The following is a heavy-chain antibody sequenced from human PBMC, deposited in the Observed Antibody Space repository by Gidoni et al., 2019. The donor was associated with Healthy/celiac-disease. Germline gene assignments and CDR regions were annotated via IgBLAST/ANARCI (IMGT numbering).Heavy chain of an antibody. CDR3: VKVVGSGWLDAFDI. CDR2: ISSNGGST. J-gene: IGHJ3*02. D-gene: IGHD6-19*01. Sequence: EVQLVESGGGLVQPGGSLRLSCSASGFNFSSYAMHWVRQAPGKGLEYVSAISSNGGSTYYADSVKGRFTISRDNSKNTLYLQMSSLRAEDTAVYYCVKVVGSGWLDAFDIWGQGTMVTVSS. V-gene: IGHV3-64D*06. CDR1: GFNFSSYA.